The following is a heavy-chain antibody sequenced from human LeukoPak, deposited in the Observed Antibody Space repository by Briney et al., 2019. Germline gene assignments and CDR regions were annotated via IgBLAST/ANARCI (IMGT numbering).Heavy chain of an antibody. CDR3: AIDYDNKGG. CDR1: GFTFTNYW. D-gene: IGHD3-22*01. V-gene: IGHV3-7*01. J-gene: IGHJ4*02. CDR2: IKQDGSEK. Sequence: PGGSLRLSCSTSGFTFTNYWMIWVRQAPGKGLEWVANIKQDGSEKYYVDSVKGQFTTSRDNARNSLYLQMSSLRAEDTAVYYCAIDYDNKGGWGQGTLVTVSS.